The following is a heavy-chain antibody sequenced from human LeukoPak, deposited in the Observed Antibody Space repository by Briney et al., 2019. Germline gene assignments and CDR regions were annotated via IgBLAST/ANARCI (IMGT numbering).Heavy chain of an antibody. V-gene: IGHV3-21*04. J-gene: IGHJ3*01. CDR2: SSSSNSYI. Sequence: GGPLRLSCAASGFTFSSYSMNWVRQAPGKGLEWVSSSSSSNSYIYYADSMKGRFTISRDNAKNSLYLQMNSLRAEDTAVYYCARDRLRFFDSYAFDVWGQGTMVTVSS. CDR3: ARDRLRFFDSYAFDV. CDR1: GFTFSSYS. D-gene: IGHD3-9*01.